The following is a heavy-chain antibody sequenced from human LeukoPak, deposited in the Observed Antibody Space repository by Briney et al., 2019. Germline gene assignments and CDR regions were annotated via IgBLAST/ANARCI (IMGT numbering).Heavy chain of an antibody. CDR1: GYTLTGYY. Sequence: ASVKVSCKASGYTLTGYYMHWVRQAAGQGLQWMGWMNSNSGGTNFAQNFHGRVTMTSDTSINTAYMELTRLRYDDTAVYYCARTTGYTSSWSDGLDIWGQGTMVTVSS. D-gene: IGHD6-13*01. J-gene: IGHJ3*02. CDR3: ARTTGYTSSWSDGLDI. V-gene: IGHV1-2*02. CDR2: MNSNSGGT.